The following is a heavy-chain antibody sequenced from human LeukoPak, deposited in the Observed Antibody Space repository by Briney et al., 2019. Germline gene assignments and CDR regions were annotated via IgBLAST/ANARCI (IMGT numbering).Heavy chain of an antibody. V-gene: IGHV4-39*01. J-gene: IGHJ4*02. Sequence: SETLSLTCTVSGDSISRSSYYWGWIRQPPGKGLEWVANIYSSGSTYYNPSLKSRVTISVDTSKNQVALKLSSVTAADTAVYYCASRSFSSLDYWGQGTLVFVSS. CDR2: IYSSGST. CDR1: GDSISRSSYY. D-gene: IGHD2/OR15-2a*01. CDR3: ASRSFSSLDY.